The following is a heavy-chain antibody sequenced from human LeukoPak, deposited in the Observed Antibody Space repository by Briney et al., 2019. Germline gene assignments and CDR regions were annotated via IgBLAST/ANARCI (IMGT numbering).Heavy chain of an antibody. D-gene: IGHD2-15*01. J-gene: IGHJ4*02. CDR3: ARVLAVVVAATPSHLFDC. V-gene: IGHV3-48*02. CDR2: ISSSSSTI. Sequence: GGSLRLSCAASGFSFSSYSMNWVRQAPGKGLEWVSYISSSSSTIYYADSVKGRFTISRDNAKNSLYLQMNSLRDEDTAVYYCARVLAVVVAATPSHLFDCWGQGTLVTVSS. CDR1: GFSFSSYS.